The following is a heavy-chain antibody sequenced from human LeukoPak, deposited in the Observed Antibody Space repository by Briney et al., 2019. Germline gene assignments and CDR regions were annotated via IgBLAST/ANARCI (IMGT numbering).Heavy chain of an antibody. Sequence: SVKVSCKASGGTFSSYAISWVPQAPGQGLEWMGGIIPIFGTANYAQKFQGRVTITADESTSTAYMELSSLRSEDTAVYYCVSGTPPNYYYYYYMDVWGKGTTVTVSS. D-gene: IGHD1-7*01. V-gene: IGHV1-69*01. CDR3: VSGTPPNYYYYYYMDV. CDR1: GGTFSSYA. J-gene: IGHJ6*03. CDR2: IIPIFGTA.